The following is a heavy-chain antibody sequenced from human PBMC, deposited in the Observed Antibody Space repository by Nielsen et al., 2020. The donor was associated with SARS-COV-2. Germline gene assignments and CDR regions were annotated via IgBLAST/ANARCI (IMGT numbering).Heavy chain of an antibody. CDR2: IYSSGST. CDR1: GGSISSESFY. J-gene: IGHJ6*02. Sequence: SETLSLTCTVSGGSISSESFYWNWIRQPAGKGLEWIGRIYSSGSTNYNPSLKSRVTISVDKSKNQFSLKLSSVTAADTAVYYCARDSNGQPPLYYYYGMDVWGQGTTVTVSS. CDR3: ARDSNGQPPLYYYYGMDV. V-gene: IGHV4-61*02. D-gene: IGHD6-13*01.